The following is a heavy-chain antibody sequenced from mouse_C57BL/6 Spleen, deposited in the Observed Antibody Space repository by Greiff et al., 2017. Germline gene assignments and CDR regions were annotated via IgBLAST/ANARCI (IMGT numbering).Heavy chain of an antibody. CDR2: IYPGDGDT. V-gene: IGHV1-80*01. Sequence: QVQLQQSGAELVKPGASVKISCKASGYAFSSYWMNWVKQRPGKGLEWIGQIYPGDGDTNYNGSFKGKATLTADKSSSTAYMQLSRLTSEDSAVYVCAREATVVATDAMDDWGQGTSVTVSS. D-gene: IGHD1-1*01. J-gene: IGHJ4*01. CDR3: AREATVVATDAMDD. CDR1: GYAFSSYW.